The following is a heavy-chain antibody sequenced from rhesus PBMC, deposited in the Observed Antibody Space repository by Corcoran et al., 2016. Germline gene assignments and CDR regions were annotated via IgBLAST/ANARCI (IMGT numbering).Heavy chain of an antibody. D-gene: IGHD2-39*02. V-gene: IGHV4-73*01. J-gene: IGHJ6*01. CDR3: ASGAYCSGGVCPSYGLDS. CDR1: GGSISGYYY. CDR2: IYGNSAST. Sequence: QVQLQQWGEGLVKPSETLSLTCAVYGGSISGYYYWSWIRQPPGKGLEWIGYIYGNSASTNYTPSLKNRVTISNGTSKNQFSLKLSSVTAADTAVDYWASGAYCSGGVCPSYGLDSWGQGVVVTVSS.